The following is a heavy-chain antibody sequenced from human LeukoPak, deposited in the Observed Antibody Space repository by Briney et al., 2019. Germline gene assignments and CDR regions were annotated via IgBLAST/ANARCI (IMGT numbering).Heavy chain of an antibody. CDR2: ISSSSSYI. CDR3: ARSPKVTLGIGDY. V-gene: IGHV3-21*01. CDR1: GFTFSSYS. Sequence: GGSLRLSCAASGFTFSSYSMNWVRQAPGKGLEWVSSISSSSSYIYYADSVKGRFTISRDNAKNSLYLQMNSLRAEDTAVYYCARSPKVTLGIGDYWGQGTLVTVSS. D-gene: IGHD7-27*01. J-gene: IGHJ4*02.